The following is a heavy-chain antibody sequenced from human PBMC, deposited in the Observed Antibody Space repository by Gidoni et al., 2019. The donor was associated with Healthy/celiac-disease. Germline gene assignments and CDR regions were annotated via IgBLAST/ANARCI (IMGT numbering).Heavy chain of an antibody. J-gene: IGHJ6*02. V-gene: IGHV4-39*02. D-gene: IGHD6-6*01. CDR2: IYYSGST. CDR3: AREEQLVQTSLDV. CDR1: GGSISSSSYY. Sequence: QLQLQESGPGLVKPSETLSLTCTVSGGSISSSSYYWGWIRQPPGKGLEWIGSIYYSGSTYYNPSLKSRVTISVDTSKNQFSLKLSSVTAADTAVYYCAREEQLVQTSLDVWGQGTTVTVSS.